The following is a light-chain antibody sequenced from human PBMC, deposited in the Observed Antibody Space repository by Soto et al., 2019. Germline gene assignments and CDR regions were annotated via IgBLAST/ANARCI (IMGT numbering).Light chain of an antibody. J-gene: IGLJ1*01. V-gene: IGLV2-8*01. Sequence: QSVLTQPASVSGSPGQSITISCTGTSSDVGAYNYVSWYQQHPGKAPKLMIYEVTQRPSGVPDRFSGSKSGNTASLTVSGLQAEDEADYYCCSYAGNNNVFGTGTKVTVL. CDR3: CSYAGNNNV. CDR1: SSDVGAYNY. CDR2: EVT.